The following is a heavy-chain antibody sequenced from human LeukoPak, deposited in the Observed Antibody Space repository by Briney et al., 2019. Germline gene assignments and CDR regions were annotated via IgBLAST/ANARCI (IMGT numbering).Heavy chain of an antibody. J-gene: IGHJ3*02. CDR1: GGSISSYY. V-gene: IGHV4-4*07. CDR3: ARVWITMVRGATHDAFDI. Sequence: SETLSLTCTVSGGSISSYYWSWIRRPAGKGLEWIGRIYTSGSTNYNPSLKSRVTMSVDTSKNQFSLKLSSVTAADTAVYYCARVWITMVRGATHDAFDIWGQGTMVTVSS. D-gene: IGHD3-10*01. CDR2: IYTSGST.